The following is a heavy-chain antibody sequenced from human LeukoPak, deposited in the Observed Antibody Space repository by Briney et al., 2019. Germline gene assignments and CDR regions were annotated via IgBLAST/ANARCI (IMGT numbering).Heavy chain of an antibody. Sequence: PSQTLSLTCTVSRGSISSLIYNWGWIRQPPGKGVEWSSSAYYRVTASSRPSLTSRVSIYVDRSNTQFSLSLISVTAAATAVYFCYGYSSYWSSGGGYWGQGTLVTVSS. CDR3: YGYSSYWSSGGGY. D-gene: IGHD6-19*01. CDR2: AYYRVTA. J-gene: IGHJ4*02. CDR1: RGSISSLIYN. V-gene: IGHV4-39*01.